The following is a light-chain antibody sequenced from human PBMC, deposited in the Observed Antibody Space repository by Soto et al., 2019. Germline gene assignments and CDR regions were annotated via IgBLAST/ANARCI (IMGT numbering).Light chain of an antibody. CDR3: QQYGSSPGT. V-gene: IGKV3-20*01. J-gene: IGKJ2*01. CDR2: GAS. CDR1: QNVNNNY. Sequence: DIVLTQSPGTLSLSPVERATLSCRASQNVNNNYLAWYQQKPGQAPRLLIRGASSRATGLPDRFSGSGSGTAFNLTISRLEPEDFAVYYCQQYGSSPGTFGQGTKLEIK.